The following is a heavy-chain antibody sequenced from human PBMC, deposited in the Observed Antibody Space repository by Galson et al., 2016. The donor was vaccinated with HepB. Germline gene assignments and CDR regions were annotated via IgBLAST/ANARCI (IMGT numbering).Heavy chain of an antibody. V-gene: IGHV3-23*01. Sequence: SLRLSCAASGFTFNNYGMSWVRLAPGKGLEWVSGIGGRGGNTYYADSVEGRFTISRDNSKNTLYLQMKSLRAEDTAVYYCAKSTLGVTLESYYYGMDVWGQGTTVTVSS. CDR3: AKSTLGVTLESYYYGMDV. D-gene: IGHD2-21*02. CDR1: GFTFNNYG. CDR2: IGGRGGNT. J-gene: IGHJ6*02.